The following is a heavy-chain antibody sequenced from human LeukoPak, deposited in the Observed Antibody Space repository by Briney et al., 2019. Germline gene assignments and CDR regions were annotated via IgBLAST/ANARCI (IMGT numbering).Heavy chain of an antibody. Sequence: GGSXRXXCAASGFTFSSYSMNWVXQAPGKGXXXVSSISSSSSYINYADSVKGRFTISRDNAKNSLYLQMNSLRAEDTAVYYCARVLYSSSSDYWGQGTLVTVSS. D-gene: IGHD6-13*01. CDR3: ARVLYSSSSDY. V-gene: IGHV3-21*01. CDR1: GFTFSSYS. J-gene: IGHJ4*02. CDR2: ISSSSSYI.